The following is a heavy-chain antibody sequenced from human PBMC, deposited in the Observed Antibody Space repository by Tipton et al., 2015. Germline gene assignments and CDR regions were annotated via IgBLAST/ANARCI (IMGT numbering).Heavy chain of an antibody. CDR2: LYFSGST. D-gene: IGHD4-17*01. J-gene: IGHJ4*02. CDR1: GGSISSSSYY. Sequence: TLSLTCTVSGGSISSSSYYWAWIRQPPGKGLEWIGSLYFSGSTYYNPSLKSRVTISIDRFKNQFSLKLSSVTAADTAVYYCARVDYGDYVHYFDYWGQGTLVTVSS. CDR3: ARVDYGDYVHYFDY. V-gene: IGHV4-39*01.